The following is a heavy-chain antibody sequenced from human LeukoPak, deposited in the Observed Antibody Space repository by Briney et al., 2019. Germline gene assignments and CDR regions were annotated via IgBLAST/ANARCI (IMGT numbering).Heavy chain of an antibody. CDR1: GGPISCGDYY. J-gene: IGHJ4*02. Sequence: SETLSLTCTVSGGPISCGDYYWSWIRRPPGKGLEWIGYIYYSGSTHYNPSLKSRVTISVDTSKNQFSLKLSSVTAADTAVYYCAREYTLYRSGWFLDYWGQGTVVTVSS. D-gene: IGHD6-19*01. CDR3: AREYTLYRSGWFLDY. V-gene: IGHV4-30-4*01. CDR2: IYYSGST.